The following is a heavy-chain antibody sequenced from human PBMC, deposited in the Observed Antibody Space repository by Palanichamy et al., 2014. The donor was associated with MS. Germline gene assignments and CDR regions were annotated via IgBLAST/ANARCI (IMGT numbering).Heavy chain of an antibody. CDR3: AKDSIAVRPGWFDP. CDR1: GYSFTTYG. D-gene: IGHD6-6*01. V-gene: IGHV1-18*01. J-gene: IGHJ5*02. CDR2: ISAYNGNT. Sequence: QVQLVQSGAEVEKPGASVKVSCKASGYSFTTYGISWVRQAPGQGPEWMGWISAYNGNTKYAQKFQGRVTMTTDTSTSTAYMELRSLRSDDTAVYYCAKDSIAVRPGWFDPWGQGTLVTVSS.